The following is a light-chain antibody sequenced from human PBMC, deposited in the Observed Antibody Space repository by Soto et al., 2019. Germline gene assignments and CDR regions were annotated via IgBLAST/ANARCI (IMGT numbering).Light chain of an antibody. J-gene: IGKJ1*01. V-gene: IGKV3-15*01. Sequence: EIVMTQSPAALAVSPGERATRSCRASQSVSSNLAWYQQKPGQAPRLLIYGASTRATGIPARFSGSGSGTEFTLTISSLQSEDFAVYYCQQYNNWPPWTFGQGTTGDIK. CDR1: QSVSSN. CDR2: GAS. CDR3: QQYNNWPPWT.